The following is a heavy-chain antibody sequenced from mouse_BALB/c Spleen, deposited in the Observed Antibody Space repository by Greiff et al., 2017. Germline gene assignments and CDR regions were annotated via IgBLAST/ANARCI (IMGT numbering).Heavy chain of an antibody. D-gene: IGHD1-1*01. Sequence: VQLQQPGSELARPGASVKLSCKASGYTFTSYWMQWVKQRPGQGLEWIGAIYPGDGDTRYTQKFKGKATLTADKSSSTAYMQLSSLASEDSAVYYCARKYYGSPFAYWGQGTLVTVSA. CDR3: ARKYYGSPFAY. J-gene: IGHJ3*01. CDR1: GYTFTSYW. V-gene: IGHV1-87*01. CDR2: IYPGDGDT.